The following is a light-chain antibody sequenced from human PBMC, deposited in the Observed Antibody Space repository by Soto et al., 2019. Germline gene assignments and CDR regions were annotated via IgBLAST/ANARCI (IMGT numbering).Light chain of an antibody. Sequence: EIVMTQSPATLSVSPGEKATLSCRASQSVSSNLAWYQQKPGQAPRLLIYGASTRATRIPARFSGSGSGTEFTLTIGSLQSEDFAVYYCQQYNKFPSLTFGGGTKVEIK. CDR2: GAS. CDR1: QSVSSN. V-gene: IGKV3-15*01. J-gene: IGKJ4*01. CDR3: QQYNKFPSLT.